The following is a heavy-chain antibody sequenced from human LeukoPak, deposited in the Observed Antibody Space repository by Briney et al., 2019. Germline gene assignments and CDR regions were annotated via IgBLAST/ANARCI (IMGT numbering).Heavy chain of an antibody. CDR1: GLTFSSHW. Sequence: GGSLRLSCAASGLTFSSHWMHWVRQAPGKGLEWVSAISGSGGSTFYADSVKGRFTISRDNSKNTLYLQMNSLRAEDTALYYCAKRYTYYFDYWGQGILVTVSS. CDR2: ISGSGGST. V-gene: IGHV3-23*01. J-gene: IGHJ4*02. D-gene: IGHD1-1*01. CDR3: AKRYTYYFDY.